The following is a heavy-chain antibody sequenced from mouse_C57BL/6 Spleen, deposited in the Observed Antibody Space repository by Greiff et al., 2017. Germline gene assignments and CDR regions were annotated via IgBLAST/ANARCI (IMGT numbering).Heavy chain of an antibody. CDR1: GYTFTSYW. V-gene: IGHV1-64*01. CDR2: IHPNSGST. Sequence: QVQLQQPGAELVKPGASVKLSCKASGYTFTSYWMHWVKQRPGQGLEWIGMIHPNSGSTNYNEKFKSKATLTVDKSSSTAYMQLSSLTSEDSAVYYCAREEDGYYGNYAMDYWGQGTSVTVSS. J-gene: IGHJ4*01. D-gene: IGHD2-3*01. CDR3: AREEDGYYGNYAMDY.